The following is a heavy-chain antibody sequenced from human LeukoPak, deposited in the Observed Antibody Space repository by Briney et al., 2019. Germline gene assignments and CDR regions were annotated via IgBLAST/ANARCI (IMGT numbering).Heavy chain of an antibody. V-gene: IGHV3-15*01. CDR1: GFTFSNAW. J-gene: IGHJ6*04. Sequence: PGGSLRLSCAASGFTFSNAWMSWFRQAPGKGLDWVGRIKSKTDGGTTDYAAPVKGRFTISRDDSKNTLYLQMNSLKTEDTAVYYCTAQNLYYYYYGMDVWGKGTTVTVSS. CDR2: IKSKTDGGTT. CDR3: TAQNLYYYYYGMDV.